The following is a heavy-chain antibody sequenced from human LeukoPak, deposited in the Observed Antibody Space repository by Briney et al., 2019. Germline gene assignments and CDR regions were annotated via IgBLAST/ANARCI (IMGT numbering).Heavy chain of an antibody. D-gene: IGHD6-19*01. CDR1: GYTLTELS. CDR2: FDPEDGET. J-gene: IGHJ4*02. V-gene: IGHV1-24*01. CDR3: ATAAVAGTGRAPGVYSDY. Sequence: ASVKVSCKVSGYTLTELSMHWVRQAPGKGLEWMGGFDPEDGETIYAQKFQGRVTMTEDTSTDTAYMELSSLRSEDTAVYYCATAAVAGTGRAPGVYSDYWGQGTLVTVSS.